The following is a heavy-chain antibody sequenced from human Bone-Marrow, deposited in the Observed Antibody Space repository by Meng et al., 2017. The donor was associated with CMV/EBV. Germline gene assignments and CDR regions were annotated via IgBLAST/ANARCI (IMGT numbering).Heavy chain of an antibody. J-gene: IGHJ6*02. V-gene: IGHV3-30*03. CDR3: ARDSGVYGMAV. Sequence: GGSLRLSCAASGFTFDDYGISWVRQAPGKGLEWVAVISYDGSNKYYADSVKGRFTISRDNSKNTLYLQMNSLRAEDTAVYYCARDSGVYGMAVWGQGNTVHVAS. CDR2: ISYDGSNK. CDR1: GFTFDDYG. D-gene: IGHD3-10*01.